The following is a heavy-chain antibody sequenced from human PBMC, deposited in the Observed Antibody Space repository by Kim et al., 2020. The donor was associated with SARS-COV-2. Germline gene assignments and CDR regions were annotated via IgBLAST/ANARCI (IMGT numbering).Heavy chain of an antibody. CDR3: AKGSYGDLPYYGMDV. Sequence: GGSLRLSCAASGFTFISYAMSWVRQAPGKGLEWVSAISGSGGSTYYADSVKGRFTISRDNSKNTLYLQMNSLRAEDTAVYYCAKGSYGDLPYYGMDVWGQGTTVTVSS. V-gene: IGHV3-23*01. D-gene: IGHD4-17*01. CDR1: GFTFISYA. CDR2: ISGSGGST. J-gene: IGHJ6*01.